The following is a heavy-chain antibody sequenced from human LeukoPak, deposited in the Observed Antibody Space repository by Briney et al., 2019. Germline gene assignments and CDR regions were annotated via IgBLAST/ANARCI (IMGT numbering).Heavy chain of an antibody. V-gene: IGHV3-23*01. CDR1: GFTFSYYA. D-gene: IGHD3-3*01. Sequence: GGSLRLSCAASGFTFSYYAMSWVRQAPGKGLEWVSTISGSGGDTYYADSVKGRFTISRDNSKNTLYLQMNSLRAEDTALYYCASRYYDFWSGYLPTGPWGQGTLVTVSS. CDR2: ISGSGGDT. CDR3: ASRYYDFWSGYLPTGP. J-gene: IGHJ5*02.